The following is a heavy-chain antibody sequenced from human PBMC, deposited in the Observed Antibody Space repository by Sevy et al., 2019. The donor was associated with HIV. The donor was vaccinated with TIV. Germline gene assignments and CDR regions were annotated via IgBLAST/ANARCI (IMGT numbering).Heavy chain of an antibody. CDR3: ASSYYEGSGYPPLYYYGMDV. Sequence: ASVKVSCKASGGTFSNYAISCVRQAPGQGLEWMGGFIPMFDTANSAQKFQGRVTLTADGSTSTAYMELSSLRSEDTAVYYCASSYYEGSGYPPLYYYGMDVWGQGTTVTVSS. CDR1: GGTFSNYA. J-gene: IGHJ6*02. CDR2: FIPMFDTA. V-gene: IGHV1-69*13. D-gene: IGHD3-22*01.